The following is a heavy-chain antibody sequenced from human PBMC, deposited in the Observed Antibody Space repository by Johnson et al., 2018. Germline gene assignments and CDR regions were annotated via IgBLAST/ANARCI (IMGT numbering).Heavy chain of an antibody. J-gene: IGHJ4*02. CDR3: TKDISGFPYCFDH. CDR2: ISWNSANI. CDR1: GFTFDDYA. D-gene: IGHD3-10*01. Sequence: EVQLVESGGGLAQPGRSLRLSCATSGFTFDDYAMHWVRQAPGKGLEWVSSISWNSANIDYADSVKGRFTISRDNAENSLYLRMNSLRVEDTALYYCTKDISGFPYCFDHWGQGALVIVSS. V-gene: IGHV3-9*01.